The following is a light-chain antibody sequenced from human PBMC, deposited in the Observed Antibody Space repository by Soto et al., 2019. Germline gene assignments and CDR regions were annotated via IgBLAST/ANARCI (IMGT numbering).Light chain of an antibody. CDR1: QSVSSNF. V-gene: IGKV3-20*01. Sequence: EIVLTQSPGTLSLSPGERATLSCRASQSVSSNFLAWYQQKPGQAPKLLISGAPSRATGIPDRFSGSGSGTDFTLTISRLEPEDFALYSCQQYGSSPGTFGQGTKVDIK. J-gene: IGKJ2*02. CDR2: GAP. CDR3: QQYGSSPGT.